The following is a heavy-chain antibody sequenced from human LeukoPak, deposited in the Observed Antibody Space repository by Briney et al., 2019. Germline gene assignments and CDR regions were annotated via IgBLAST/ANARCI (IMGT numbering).Heavy chain of an antibody. V-gene: IGHV3-21*01. CDR2: ISSSSSYI. CDR3: ARKNRGGGYFDY. D-gene: IGHD3-10*01. Sequence: GGSLRLSCAASGFTFSSYSMNWVRQAPGKGLEWVSSISSSSSYIYYADSVKGRFTISRDNAKNSLYLQMNSLRAEDTAVYYCARKNRGGGYFDYWGQGTLVTVSS. J-gene: IGHJ4*02. CDR1: GFTFSSYS.